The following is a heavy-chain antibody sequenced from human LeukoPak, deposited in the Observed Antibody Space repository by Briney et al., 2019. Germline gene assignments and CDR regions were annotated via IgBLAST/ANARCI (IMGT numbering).Heavy chain of an antibody. CDR2: INHSGST. Sequence: PSETLSLTCAVYGGSFSGYYWSWIRQPPGKGLEWIGEINHSGSTNYNPSLKSRVTISVDTSKNQFSLKLSSVTAADTAVYYCARRTGGYIAARRFDYWGQGTLVTVSS. V-gene: IGHV4-34*01. J-gene: IGHJ4*02. CDR3: ARRTGGYIAARRFDY. CDR1: GGSFSGYY. D-gene: IGHD6-6*01.